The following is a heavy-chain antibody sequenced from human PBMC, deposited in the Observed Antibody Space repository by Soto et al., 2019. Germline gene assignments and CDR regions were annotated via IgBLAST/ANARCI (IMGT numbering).Heavy chain of an antibody. D-gene: IGHD6-19*01. CDR3: ARQGSGSGWYYFDY. V-gene: IGHV4-59*08. CDR2: IYYSGST. CDR1: GGSISSYY. J-gene: IGHJ4*02. Sequence: SETLSLTCTVSGGSISSYYWNWMRQPPGKGLEWIGHIYYSGSTNYNPSLKSRVTISVDTSKNQFSLKLSSVTAADTAVYYCARQGSGSGWYYFDYWGQGTLVTVSS.